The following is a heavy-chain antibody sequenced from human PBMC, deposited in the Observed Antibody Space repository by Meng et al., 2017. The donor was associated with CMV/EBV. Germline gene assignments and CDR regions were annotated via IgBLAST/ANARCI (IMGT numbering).Heavy chain of an antibody. J-gene: IGHJ4*02. Sequence: VRGPESAPGLVKPSGALSLTCTVSGIFISSYDWSWIRPPAGKGLAWIASIYTSGSTNYNPSLKSRVTMSVDTSKNQFSLKLSSVTAADTAVYYCARGSYYRYVIDYWGQGTLVTVSS. CDR2: IYTSGST. D-gene: IGHD2-21*01. CDR3: ARGSYYRYVIDY. CDR1: GIFISSYD. V-gene: IGHV4-4*07.